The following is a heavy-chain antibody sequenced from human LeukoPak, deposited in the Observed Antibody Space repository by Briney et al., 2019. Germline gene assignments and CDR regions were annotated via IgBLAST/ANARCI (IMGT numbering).Heavy chain of an antibody. CDR2: ISAYNGNA. CDR3: ARDIPVGYSYGLNY. J-gene: IGHJ4*02. CDR1: GYTFTSYG. Sequence: ASVKVSCKASGYTFTSYGISWVRQAPGQGLEWMGWISAYNGNANYAQKLQGRVTMTTDTSTSTAYMELRSLRSEDTAVYYCARDIPVGYSYGLNYWGQGTLVTVSS. V-gene: IGHV1-18*01. D-gene: IGHD5-18*01.